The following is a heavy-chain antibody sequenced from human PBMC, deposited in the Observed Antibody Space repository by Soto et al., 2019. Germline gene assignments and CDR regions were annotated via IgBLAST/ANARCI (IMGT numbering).Heavy chain of an antibody. J-gene: IGHJ6*02. CDR3: AKDRGWLDYYYGMDV. D-gene: IGHD5-12*01. CDR1: GFTFSSYG. Sequence: GGSLRLSCAASGFTFSSYGMHWVRQAPGKGLEWVAVISYDGSNKYYADSVKGRFTISRDNSKNTLYLQMNSLRAEDTAVYYCAKDRGWLDYYYGMDVWGQGTTVTVSS. V-gene: IGHV3-30*18. CDR2: ISYDGSNK.